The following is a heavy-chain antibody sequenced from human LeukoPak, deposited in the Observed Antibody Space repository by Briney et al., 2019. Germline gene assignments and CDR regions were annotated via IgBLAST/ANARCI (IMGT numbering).Heavy chain of an antibody. V-gene: IGHV1-69*13. CDR2: IIPIFGTA. J-gene: IGHJ4*02. D-gene: IGHD3-22*01. CDR1: GYTFTSYY. Sequence: SVKVSCKASGYTFTSYYMHWVRQAPGQGLEWMGGIIPIFGTANYAQKFQGRVTITADESTSTAYMELSSLRSEDTAVYYCARGSALRKNYYDSSGHFDYWGQGTLVTVSS. CDR3: ARGSALRKNYYDSSGHFDY.